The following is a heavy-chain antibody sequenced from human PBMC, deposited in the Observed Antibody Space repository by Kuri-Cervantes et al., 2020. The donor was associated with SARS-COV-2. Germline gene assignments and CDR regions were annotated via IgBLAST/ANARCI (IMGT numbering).Heavy chain of an antibody. D-gene: IGHD5-12*01. CDR1: GFTFNTYA. J-gene: IGHJ4*02. V-gene: IGHV3-23*01. Sequence: GESLKIYCAASGFTFNTYAMTWVRQAPGKGLEWISGISGSGGGTQYADSVRGRFTISRDNSKNTLFLQLNSLRAEDTAVYYCAKVQYSAYSAYDPLPLSFDYWGRGTLGTVSS. CDR2: ISGSGGGT. CDR3: AKVQYSAYSAYDPLPLSFDY.